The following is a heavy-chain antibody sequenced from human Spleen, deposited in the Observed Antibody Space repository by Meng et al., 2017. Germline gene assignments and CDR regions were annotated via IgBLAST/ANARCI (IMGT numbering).Heavy chain of an antibody. J-gene: IGHJ5*02. D-gene: IGHD1-26*01. CDR3: AKGPYPTKGSWFDP. CDR1: GFYFNNAW. CDR2: IKSNTDGGTA. Sequence: GESLKISCAASGFYFNNAWMSWVRQAPGKGLEWVGRIKSNTDGGTAEYAAPVKGRFTISRDNAKNSLYLQMNSLRAEDTALYYCAKGPYPTKGSWFDPWGQGTLVTVSS. V-gene: IGHV3-15*05.